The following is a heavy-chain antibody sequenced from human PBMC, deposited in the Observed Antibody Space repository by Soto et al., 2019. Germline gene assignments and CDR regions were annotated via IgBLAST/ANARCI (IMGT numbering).Heavy chain of an antibody. CDR1: GFTFSSYS. J-gene: IGHJ4*02. Sequence: EVQLVESGGGLVQPGGSLRLSCAASGFTFSSYSMNWVRQAPGKGLEWVSYISSSSSTIYYADSVKGRFTISRDNAKNSLYLQMNSLRDEDTAVYYCARVTLKVGKGNRGFDYWGQVTLVTVSS. CDR2: ISSSSSTI. V-gene: IGHV3-48*02. D-gene: IGHD3-10*01. CDR3: ARVTLKVGKGNRGFDY.